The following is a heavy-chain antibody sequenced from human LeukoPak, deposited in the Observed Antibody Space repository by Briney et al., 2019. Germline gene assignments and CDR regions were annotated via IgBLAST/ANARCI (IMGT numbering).Heavy chain of an antibody. CDR1: GGSISSSSYY. J-gene: IGHJ4*02. Sequence: SETLSLTCTVSGGSISSSSYYWGWIRQPPGKGLEWIGSIYYSGSTYYNPSLKSRVTISVDTSKNQFSLKLSSVAAADTAVYYCARPGDGYKMMYYFDYWGQGTLVTVSS. V-gene: IGHV4-39*01. D-gene: IGHD5-24*01. CDR2: IYYSGST. CDR3: ARPGDGYKMMYYFDY.